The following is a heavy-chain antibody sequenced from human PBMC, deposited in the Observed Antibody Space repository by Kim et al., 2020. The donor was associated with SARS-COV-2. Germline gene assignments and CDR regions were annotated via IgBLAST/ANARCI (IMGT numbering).Heavy chain of an antibody. Sequence: GGSLRLSCAASGFTFTSAAMTWFRQGPGKRLESVSRVFSDVSAVYADSVRGRFTISRDNTKDMVSLQMNHLTVEDTAVYYCEKAGCFCGQGALVTLS. CDR1: GFTFTSAA. D-gene: IGHD2-15*01. J-gene: IGHJ1*01. CDR3: EKAGCF. CDR2: VFSDVSA. V-gene: IGHV3-74*01.